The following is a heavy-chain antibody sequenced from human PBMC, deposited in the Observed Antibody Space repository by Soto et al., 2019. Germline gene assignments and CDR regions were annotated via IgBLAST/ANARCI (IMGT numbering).Heavy chain of an antibody. Sequence: EVQLVESGGGLVQPGGSLRLSCAASGFTFSSYWMSWVRQAPGKGLEWVANIKQDGSEKYYVDSVKGRFTISRDNAKNSLYLQMNSLRAEDTAVYYCARDPVGGVVIPWFDPWGQGTLVTVSS. CDR1: GFTFSSYW. D-gene: IGHD3-3*01. V-gene: IGHV3-7*01. J-gene: IGHJ5*02. CDR2: IKQDGSEK. CDR3: ARDPVGGVVIPWFDP.